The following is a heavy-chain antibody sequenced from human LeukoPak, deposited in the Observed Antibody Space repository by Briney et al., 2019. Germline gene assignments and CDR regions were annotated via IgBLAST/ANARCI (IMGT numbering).Heavy chain of an antibody. CDR2: IYDNGST. J-gene: IGHJ5*02. V-gene: IGHV4-31*03. D-gene: IGHD4-17*01. CDR1: GVSISSGGYY. CDR3: ARGVGDYVFDP. Sequence: PAETLSLTCTVSGVSISSGGYYWSWIRQHPGKGLEWIGYIYDNGSTYYNPSLKSRATISVDTSKDQFSLKLNSVTAADTAVYYCARGVGDYVFDPWGQGTLVTVSS.